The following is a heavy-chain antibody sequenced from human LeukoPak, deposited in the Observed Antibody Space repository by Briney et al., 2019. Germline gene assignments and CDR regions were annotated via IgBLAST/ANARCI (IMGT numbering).Heavy chain of an antibody. CDR1: GGSFSGYY. CDR2: INHSGST. J-gene: IGHJ3*02. CDR3: ARPLWPEDAFDI. D-gene: IGHD2/OR15-2a*01. V-gene: IGHV4-34*01. Sequence: SETLSLTCAVYGGSFSGYYWSWIRQPPGKGLEWIGEINHSGSTNYNPSLKSRVTISVDTSKNQFSLKLSSVTAADTAVYYCARPLWPEDAFDIWGQGTMVTVSS.